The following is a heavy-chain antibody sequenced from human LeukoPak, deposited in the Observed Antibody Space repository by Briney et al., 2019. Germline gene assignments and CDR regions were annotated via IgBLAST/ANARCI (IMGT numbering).Heavy chain of an antibody. V-gene: IGHV4-59*01. CDR1: GDSISTYY. D-gene: IGHD3-3*01. J-gene: IGHJ3*02. CDR2: VYNSGST. CDR3: ARVGAAWGGYPPHPSDI. Sequence: PSETLSLTCTVSGDSISTYYWTWIRQPPGKGLEWIGYVYNSGSTDYNPSLKSRVTISVNTSKNEFSLRLNSVTAADTAVYYCARVGAAWGGYPPHPSDIWGQGTMVTVSP.